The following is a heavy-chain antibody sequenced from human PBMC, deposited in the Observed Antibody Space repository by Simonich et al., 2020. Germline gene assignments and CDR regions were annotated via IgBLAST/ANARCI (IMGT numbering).Heavy chain of an antibody. CDR1: GGFSSGYY. CDR3: ARPLGIVWAFDI. J-gene: IGHJ3*02. V-gene: IGHV4-34*01. CDR2: INHSGGT. D-gene: IGHD3-16*01. Sequence: QVQLQQWGAGLLKPSETLSLPCAVSGGFSSGYYWSWVRQPPGKGMEWIGEINHSGGTNYNPSLKSRVTLSVDTSKNQFSLKLSSVTAADTAVYYCARPLGIVWAFDIWGQGTMVTVSS.